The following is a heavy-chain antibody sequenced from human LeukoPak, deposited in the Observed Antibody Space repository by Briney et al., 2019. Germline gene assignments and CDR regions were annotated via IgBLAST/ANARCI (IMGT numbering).Heavy chain of an antibody. CDR1: GFTFSHYG. V-gene: IGHV3-33*01. CDR3: ARDVDTSNHMSIFDP. J-gene: IGHJ5*02. D-gene: IGHD3-3*02. CDR2: IQSDGSYK. Sequence: GGFLRLSCAGSGFTFSHYGMHWVHQGPGKGLEWVAGIQSDGSYKYYEDSLKGRFTISRDNFKNILYLQMNSLRAEDTAVYSCARDVDTSNHMSIFDPWGQGTLVTVSS.